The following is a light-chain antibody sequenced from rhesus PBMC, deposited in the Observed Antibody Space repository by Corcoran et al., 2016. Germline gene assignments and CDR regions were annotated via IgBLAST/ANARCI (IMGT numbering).Light chain of an antibody. Sequence: DIVMTQTPLSLSVTPGEPASISCRSSQSLLHSNGYTYLHWYLQKPGPSPQLLIYTVTYRESGVPDRFSGSGSGSDVTLKISRVEPEDVGVYYCMQSTKDRTFGQGTKVEIK. J-gene: IGKJ1*01. CDR3: MQSTKDRT. CDR1: QSLLHSNGYTY. V-gene: IGKV2S2*01. CDR2: TVT.